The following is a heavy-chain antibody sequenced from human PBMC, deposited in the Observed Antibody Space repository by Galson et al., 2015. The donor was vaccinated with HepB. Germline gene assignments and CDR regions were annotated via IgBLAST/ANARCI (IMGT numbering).Heavy chain of an antibody. J-gene: IGHJ4*02. CDR1: GFTFSSYA. Sequence: LRLSCAASGFTFSSYAMSWVRQHPGKGLEWIGYIYYSGSTYYNPSLKSRVTISVDTSKYQFSLKLSSVTAADTAVYYCARGDIVVVPAAFFDYWGQGTLVTVSS. D-gene: IGHD2-2*01. V-gene: IGHV4-31*02. CDR2: IYYSGST. CDR3: ARGDIVVVPAAFFDY.